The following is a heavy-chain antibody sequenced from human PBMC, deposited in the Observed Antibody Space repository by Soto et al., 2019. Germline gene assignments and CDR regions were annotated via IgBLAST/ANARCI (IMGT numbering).Heavy chain of an antibody. CDR3: ARGTAVAGTEWFDP. J-gene: IGHJ5*02. D-gene: IGHD6-19*01. CDR2: IIPIFGTA. V-gene: IGHV1-69*13. Sequence: GASVKVSCKASGGTFSSYAISWVRQAPGQGLEWMGGIIPIFGTANYAQKFQGRVTITADESTSTAHMELSSLRSEDTVVYYCARGTAVAGTEWFDPWGQGTLVTVSS. CDR1: GGTFSSYA.